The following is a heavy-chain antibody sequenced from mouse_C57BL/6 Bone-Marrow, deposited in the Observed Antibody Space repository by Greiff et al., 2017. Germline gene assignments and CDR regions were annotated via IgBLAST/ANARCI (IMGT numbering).Heavy chain of an antibody. CDR3: AHYGNSWYFDV. Sequence: QVQLQQSGAELVKPGASVKLSCKASGYTFTSYWMHWVKQRPGQGLEWIGMIHPNSGSTNYNEKFKSKATLTVDKSSSTAYMQLSSLTSEDSAVYYCAHYGNSWYFDVWGTGTTVTVSS. V-gene: IGHV1-64*01. J-gene: IGHJ1*03. D-gene: IGHD2-1*01. CDR1: GYTFTSYW. CDR2: IHPNSGST.